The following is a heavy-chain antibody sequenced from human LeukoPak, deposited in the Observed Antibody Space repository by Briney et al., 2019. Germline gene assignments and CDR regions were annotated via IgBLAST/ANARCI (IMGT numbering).Heavy chain of an antibody. Sequence: ASVKVSCEASGYTFTSYYMHWVRQAPGQGLEWMGIINPSGGSTSYAQKFQGRVTMTRDTSTSTVYMELSSLRSEDTAVYYCALVVPAAGNWFDPWGQGTLVTVSS. CDR3: ALVVPAAGNWFDP. CDR1: GYTFTSYY. J-gene: IGHJ5*02. D-gene: IGHD2-2*01. V-gene: IGHV1-46*01. CDR2: INPSGGST.